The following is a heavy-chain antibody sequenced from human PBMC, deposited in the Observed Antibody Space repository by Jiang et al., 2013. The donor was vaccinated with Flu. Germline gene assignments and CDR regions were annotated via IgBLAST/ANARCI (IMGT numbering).Heavy chain of an antibody. Sequence: SGAEVKKPGASVKVSCKASGYTFTSYYMHWVRQAPGQGLEWMGIINPSGGSTSYAQKFQGRVTMTRDTSTSTVYMELSSLRSEDTAVYYCARDRIYGSGSYDESFDYWGQGTPVTVSS. D-gene: IGHD3-10*01. CDR1: GYTFTSYY. CDR2: INPSGGST. V-gene: IGHV1-46*01. J-gene: IGHJ4*02. CDR3: ARDRIYGSGSYDESFDY.